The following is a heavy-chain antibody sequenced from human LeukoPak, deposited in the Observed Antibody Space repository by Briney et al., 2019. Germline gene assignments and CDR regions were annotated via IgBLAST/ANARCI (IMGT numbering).Heavy chain of an antibody. D-gene: IGHD5-12*01. V-gene: IGHV3-33*01. CDR1: GFTFSSFG. CDR3: ARDADIVALGYFDY. CDR2: IWYDASNK. Sequence: PGGSLRLSCAASGFTFSSFGMHWVRQAPGKGLEWVAVIWYDASNKYYADSVKGRFTISRDNSKNTLYLQMNSLRAEDTAVYYCARDADIVALGYFDYWGQGTLVTVSS. J-gene: IGHJ4*02.